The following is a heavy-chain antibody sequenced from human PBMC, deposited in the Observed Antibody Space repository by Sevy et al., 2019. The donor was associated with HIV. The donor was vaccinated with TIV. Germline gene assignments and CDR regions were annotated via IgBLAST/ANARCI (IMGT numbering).Heavy chain of an antibody. J-gene: IGHJ4*02. CDR1: GFTFSSYA. V-gene: IGHV3-23*01. CDR2: ISGSGGST. CDR3: AKTLIFGVVDEGYFDY. D-gene: IGHD3-3*02. Sequence: GGSLRLSCAASGFTFSSYAMSWVRHAPGKGLEWVSAISGSGGSTYYADSVKGRFTISRDNSKNTLYLQMNSLRAEDTAVYYCAKTLIFGVVDEGYFDYWGQGTLVTVSS.